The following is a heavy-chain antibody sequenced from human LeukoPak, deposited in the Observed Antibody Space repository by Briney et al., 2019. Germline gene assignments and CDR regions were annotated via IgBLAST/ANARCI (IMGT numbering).Heavy chain of an antibody. J-gene: IGHJ4*02. CDR1: GFTFSSYA. Sequence: GGSLRFSCAASGFTFSSYAMSWVRQAPGKGLEWVSAISGSGGSTYYADSVKGRFTISRDNSKNTLYLQMNSLRAEDTAVYYCAKRAAADTSSYYFDYWGQGTLVTVSS. CDR3: AKRAAADTSSYYFDY. D-gene: IGHD6-13*01. CDR2: ISGSGGST. V-gene: IGHV3-23*01.